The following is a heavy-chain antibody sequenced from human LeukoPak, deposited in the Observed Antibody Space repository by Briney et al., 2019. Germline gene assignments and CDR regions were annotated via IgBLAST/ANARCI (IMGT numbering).Heavy chain of an antibody. V-gene: IGHV4-31*03. Sequence: NPSQTLSLTCTVSGGSLSSGGYYWSWLRQHPGKGLEWIGYIYYSGSTYYNPSLKSRVTISVDTSKNQFSLKLSSVTAADTAVYYCARDRGYYFDYWGQGTLVTVSS. CDR1: GGSLSSGGYY. J-gene: IGHJ4*02. CDR3: ARDRGYYFDY. D-gene: IGHD3-10*01. CDR2: IYYSGST.